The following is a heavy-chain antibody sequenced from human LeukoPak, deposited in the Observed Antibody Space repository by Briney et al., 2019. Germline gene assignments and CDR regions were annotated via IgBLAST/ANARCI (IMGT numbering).Heavy chain of an antibody. CDR2: ISGSGGST. J-gene: IGHJ4*02. CDR3: AKDLPFRGDSSDNR. V-gene: IGHV3-23*01. D-gene: IGHD3-22*01. CDR1: GFTFSSYW. Sequence: GGSLRLSCAASGFTFSSYWMSWVRQAPGKGLEWVSAISGSGGSTYYADSVKGRFTISRDNSKNTLYLQMNSLRAEDTAVYYCAKDLPFRGDSSDNRWAQGTLVTVSS.